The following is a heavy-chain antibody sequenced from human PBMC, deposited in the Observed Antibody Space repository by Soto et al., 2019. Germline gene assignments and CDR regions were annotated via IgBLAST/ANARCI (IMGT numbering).Heavy chain of an antibody. CDR3: PRGIIAAARTGHY. D-gene: IGHD6-13*01. J-gene: IGHJ4*02. Sequence: EVQQVESGGGVVQPGGSLRLSCAASGFTFSSYWMHWVRQAPGKGLVWVSRINSDGSTTNYADSVKGRFTISRDNARNRLYLQPNSFRTTDMAVYYCPRGIIAAARTGHYWGQGTLVTVSS. CDR2: INSDGSTT. CDR1: GFTFSSYW. V-gene: IGHV3-74*01.